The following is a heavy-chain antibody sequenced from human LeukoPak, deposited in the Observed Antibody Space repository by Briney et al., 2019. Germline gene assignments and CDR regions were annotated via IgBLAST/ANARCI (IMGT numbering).Heavy chain of an antibody. CDR1: GGSFSGYY. J-gene: IGHJ4*02. V-gene: IGHV4-34*01. CDR3: ARANPAVGYDY. Sequence: PSETLSLTCAVYGGSFSGYYWSWIRQPPGKGLEWIGEINHSGSTNYNPSLKSRVTISVDTSKNQFSLKLSSVTAADTAVYYCARANPAVGYDYWGQGTLSPSPQ. CDR2: INHSGST. D-gene: IGHD6-25*01.